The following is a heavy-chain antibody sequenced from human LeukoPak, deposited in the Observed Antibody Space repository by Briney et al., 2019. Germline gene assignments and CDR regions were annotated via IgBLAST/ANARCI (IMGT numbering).Heavy chain of an antibody. CDR2: IKYDGREK. CDR3: ARYLNSGPEDF. J-gene: IGHJ4*02. V-gene: IGHV3-7*01. CDR1: GFTFSNYW. D-gene: IGHD1-26*01. Sequence: PGGSLRLSYAATGFTFSNYWMSWFRQAPGKGLEWVANIKYDGREKQYVDSVKGRFTISRDNAKNSLFLQMNSLRAEDTAVYYCARYLNSGPEDFWGQGTLVTVSS.